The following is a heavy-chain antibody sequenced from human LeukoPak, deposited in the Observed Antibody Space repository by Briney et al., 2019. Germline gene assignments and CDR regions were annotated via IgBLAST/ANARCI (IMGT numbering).Heavy chain of an antibody. V-gene: IGHV5-51*01. J-gene: IGHJ4*02. Sequence: LXESLKISCQGSGYSFTNYWIGWVRQMPGKGLEWMGIIYPGDSVTKYNPSFQGQVTISADKSISTAYLQWSSLKASDTAMYYCARPGILGATTYFDYWGQGTLVTVSS. D-gene: IGHD1-26*01. CDR3: ARPGILGATTYFDY. CDR2: IYPGDSVT. CDR1: GYSFTNYW.